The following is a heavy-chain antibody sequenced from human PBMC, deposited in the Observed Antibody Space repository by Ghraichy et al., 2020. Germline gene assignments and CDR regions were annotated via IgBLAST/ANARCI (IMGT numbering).Heavy chain of an antibody. Sequence: ASVKVSCKVSGYTLTELSMHWVRQAPGKGLEWMGGFDPEDGETIYAQKFQGRVTMTEDTSTDTAYMELSSLRSEDTAVYYCATELMYTIVGATTDGYYFDYWGQGTLVTVSS. D-gene: IGHD1-26*01. CDR3: ATELMYTIVGATTDGYYFDY. V-gene: IGHV1-24*01. CDR2: FDPEDGET. J-gene: IGHJ4*02. CDR1: GYTLTELS.